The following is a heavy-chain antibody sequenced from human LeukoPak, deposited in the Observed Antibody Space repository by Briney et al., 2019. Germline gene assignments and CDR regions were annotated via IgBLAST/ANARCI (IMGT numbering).Heavy chain of an antibody. Sequence: GGSLRLSCAASGFTFSSHGINWVRQAPGKGLEWVSGSPSGSISYYADSVKGRFTISRDNSKNTVSLQMNSLRAEDTALYYCARDLDWGAFDAWGEGTLVTVSS. D-gene: IGHD3-9*01. CDR2: SPSGSIS. CDR3: ARDLDWGAFDA. CDR1: GFTFSSHG. V-gene: IGHV3-23*01. J-gene: IGHJ5*02.